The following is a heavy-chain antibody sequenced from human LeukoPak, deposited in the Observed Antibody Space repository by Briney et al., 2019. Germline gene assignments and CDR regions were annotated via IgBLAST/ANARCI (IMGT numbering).Heavy chain of an antibody. J-gene: IGHJ3*02. V-gene: IGHV1-2*02. CDR1: GYTFTGYY. CDR2: INPNSGGT. D-gene: IGHD3-22*01. CDR3: AIDSSGYYKNAFDI. Sequence: ASVKVSCKASGYTFTGYYMHWVRQAPGQGLEWMGWINPNSGGTNYAQKFQGRVTMTRDTSISTAYMELSRLRSDDTAVYYCAIDSSGYYKNAFDIWGQGTMVTVSS.